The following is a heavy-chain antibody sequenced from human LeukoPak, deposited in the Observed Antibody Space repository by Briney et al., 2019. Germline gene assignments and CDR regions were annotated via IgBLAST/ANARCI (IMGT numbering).Heavy chain of an antibody. J-gene: IGHJ4*02. CDR3: ARLIGDRTIYDY. CDR1: GFTFRTHW. V-gene: IGHV3-7*01. D-gene: IGHD6-6*01. CDR2: INQGGSET. Sequence: GGSLRLSCAASGFTFRTHWMSWVRQAPGKGLEWVASINQGGSETYYVESVKGRFTISRDNAMNSFFLQMNSLRAEDTAVYYCARLIGDRTIYDYWGQGTLVTVSS.